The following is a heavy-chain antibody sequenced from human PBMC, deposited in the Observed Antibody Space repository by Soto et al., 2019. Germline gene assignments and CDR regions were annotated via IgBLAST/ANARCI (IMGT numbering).Heavy chain of an antibody. CDR2: SRDKANDYTT. D-gene: IGHD1-26*01. CDR3: ASRDSGSYGARLDS. CDR1: GFTFSDHY. V-gene: IGHV3-72*01. Sequence: PGGSLRLSCAASGFTFSDHYMDWVRQAPGKGLEWVGRSRDKANDYTTNYAASVKGRFTISRDDSKNSLYLQMNSLKTEDTAVYYCASRDSGSYGARLDSCGQGTLVTVSS. J-gene: IGHJ4*02.